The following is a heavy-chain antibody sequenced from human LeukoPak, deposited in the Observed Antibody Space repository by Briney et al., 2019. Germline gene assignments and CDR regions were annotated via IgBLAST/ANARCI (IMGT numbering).Heavy chain of an antibody. V-gene: IGHV1-69*06. CDR3: ARGRSLRRAAFNY. CDR1: GGTFSSYA. J-gene: IGHJ4*02. CDR2: IIPIFGTA. Sequence: SVKVSCKASGGTFSSYAISWVRQAPGQGLEWMGGIIPIFGTANYAQKFQGRVTITADKSTSTAYMELSSLRSEDTAVYYCARGRSLRRAAFNYWGQGTLVTVSS.